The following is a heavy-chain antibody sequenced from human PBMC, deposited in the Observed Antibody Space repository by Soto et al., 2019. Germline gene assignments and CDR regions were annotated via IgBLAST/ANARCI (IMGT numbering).Heavy chain of an antibody. V-gene: IGHV3-23*01. CDR3: VRDDVVVGIDS. CDR1: GFTFISYA. Sequence: GGSLRLSCAASGFTFISYAMSWVRQAPGKGLEWVSAISGSGGSTYYADSVKGRFTISRDNSKNTLYLQMNSLRADDTAVYFCVRDDVVVGIDSWGLGTLVTVSS. J-gene: IGHJ4*02. CDR2: ISGSGGST. D-gene: IGHD1-26*01.